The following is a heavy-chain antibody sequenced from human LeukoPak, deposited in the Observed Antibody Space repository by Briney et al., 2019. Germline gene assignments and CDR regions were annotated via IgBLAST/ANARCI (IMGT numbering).Heavy chain of an antibody. CDR3: AKVLRGYCSGGSCYGYDFDY. J-gene: IGHJ4*02. CDR1: GFTFGDYA. V-gene: IGHV3-43*02. D-gene: IGHD2-15*01. CDR2: ISGDGVTT. Sequence: QTVGSLRLSCAASGFTFGDYAMHWVRQAPGKGLEWVSLISGDGVTTYYADSVKGRFTISRDSSKNSLYLQMNSLRTEDTALYYCAKVLRGYCSGGSCYGYDFDYWGQGTLVTVSS.